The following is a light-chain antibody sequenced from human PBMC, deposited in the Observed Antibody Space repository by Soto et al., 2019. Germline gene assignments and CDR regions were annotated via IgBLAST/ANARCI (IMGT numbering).Light chain of an antibody. Sequence: EIVLTHSPGTLSLSPGERATLSCRASQSVSSSYLAWYQQKPGQAPRLLIYGASSRATGIPDRFSGSGSGTDFTLTSSRLEPEDVAVYYCQQYGSSLFTFGPGTKVDIK. CDR1: QSVSSSY. CDR2: GAS. J-gene: IGKJ3*01. CDR3: QQYGSSLFT. V-gene: IGKV3-20*01.